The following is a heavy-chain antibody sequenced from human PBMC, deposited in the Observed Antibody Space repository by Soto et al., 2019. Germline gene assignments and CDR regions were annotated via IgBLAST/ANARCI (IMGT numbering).Heavy chain of an antibody. CDR3: ARVVATVAGPYGMDV. D-gene: IGHD6-19*01. CDR2: ISAYNGNT. Sequence: QVQLVQSGAEVKKPGASVKVSCRASGYTFTSYVISWVRKAPGQGLEWMGWISAYNGNTNLAQKLQGRVTMTTDTSTIIAYMELRSLRSDDTAVYYCARVVATVAGPYGMDVWGQGTTVTVSS. V-gene: IGHV1-18*01. CDR1: GYTFTSYV. J-gene: IGHJ6*02.